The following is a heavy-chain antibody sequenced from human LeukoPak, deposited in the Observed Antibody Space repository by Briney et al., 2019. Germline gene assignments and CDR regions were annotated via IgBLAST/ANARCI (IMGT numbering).Heavy chain of an antibody. Sequence: PSETLSLTCTVSGGSISSGGYYWSWIRQHPGKGLEWIGYIYYSGSTYYNPSLKSRVTISVDTSKNQFSLKLSSVTAADTAVYYCAIRDHYYDSDAFDIWGQGTMVTVSS. V-gene: IGHV4-31*03. D-gene: IGHD3-22*01. CDR1: GGSISSGGYY. J-gene: IGHJ3*02. CDR3: AIRDHYYDSDAFDI. CDR2: IYYSGST.